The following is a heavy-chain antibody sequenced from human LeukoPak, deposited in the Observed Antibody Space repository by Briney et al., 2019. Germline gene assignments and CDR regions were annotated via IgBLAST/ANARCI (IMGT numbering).Heavy chain of an antibody. J-gene: IGHJ5*02. CDR2: IWYDGSNK. V-gene: IGHV3-33*01. CDR1: GFTFSSYG. D-gene: IGHD3-10*01. Sequence: GRSLRLSGAASGFTFSSYGMHWVRQAPGKGLEWVAVIWYDGSNKYYADSVKGRFTISRDNSKNTLYLQMNSLRAEDTAVYYCARDRNYYGSGSYRGWFDPWGQGTLVTVSS. CDR3: ARDRNYYGSGSYRGWFDP.